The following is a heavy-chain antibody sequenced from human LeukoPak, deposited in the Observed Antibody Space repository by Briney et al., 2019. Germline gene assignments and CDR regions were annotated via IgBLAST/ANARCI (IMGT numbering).Heavy chain of an antibody. CDR1: GGSISSSSYY. D-gene: IGHD1-26*01. CDR3: ARDLTKWDLPDY. J-gene: IGHJ4*02. Sequence: SETLSLTCTVSGGSISSSSYYWGWIRQPPGKGLEWIGSIYYSGSTYYNPSLKSRVTISLDTSKNQFSLELRSVIAADTAVYYCARDLTKWDLPDYWGQGTLVTVSS. CDR2: IYYSGST. V-gene: IGHV4-39*07.